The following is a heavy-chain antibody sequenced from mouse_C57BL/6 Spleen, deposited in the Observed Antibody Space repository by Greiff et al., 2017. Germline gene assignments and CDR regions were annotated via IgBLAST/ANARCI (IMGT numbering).Heavy chain of an antibody. D-gene: IGHD2-4*01. Sequence: EVKLVESGPGLAKPSQTLSLTCSVTGYSITSDYWNWIRKFPGNKLEYMGYISYSGSTYYNPSLKLRIAITRDTSKNQYYLQLNSVTTEDTATDYCARSYYDYDDGYAMDDWGQGTSVTVSS. CDR3: ARSYYDYDDGYAMDD. V-gene: IGHV3-8*01. J-gene: IGHJ4*01. CDR1: GYSITSDY. CDR2: ISYSGST.